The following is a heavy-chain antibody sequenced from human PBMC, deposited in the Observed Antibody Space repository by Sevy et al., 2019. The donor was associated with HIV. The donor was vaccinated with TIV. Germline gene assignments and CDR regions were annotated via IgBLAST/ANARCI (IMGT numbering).Heavy chain of an antibody. V-gene: IGHV4-59*01. CDR3: ARRALGGTDI. CDR1: GGSFSDYY. Sequence: SETMSLTCTLSGGSFSDYYWTWIRQSPGKGLEWIGYIYRDGIVDYNPSLKRRVSILKDRSRSQLSLRLSSLTAADTAVYYCARRALGGTDIWGPGTMVTVSS. CDR2: IYRDGIV. D-gene: IGHD2-15*01. J-gene: IGHJ3*02.